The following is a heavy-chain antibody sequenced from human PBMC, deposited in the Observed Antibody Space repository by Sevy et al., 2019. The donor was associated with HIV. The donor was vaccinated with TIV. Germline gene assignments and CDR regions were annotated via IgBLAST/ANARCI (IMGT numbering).Heavy chain of an antibody. CDR3: ARGGIAAAGTYYYYGMDV. CDR2: ISSSGSTI. V-gene: IGHV3-11*01. Sequence: GESLKISCAASGFTFSDYYMSWIRQAPGKGLEWVSYISSSGSTIYYAESVKGRFTISRDNAKNSLYLQMNSLRAEDTAVYYCARGGIAAAGTYYYYGMDVWGQWTTVTVSS. D-gene: IGHD6-13*01. J-gene: IGHJ6*02. CDR1: GFTFSDYY.